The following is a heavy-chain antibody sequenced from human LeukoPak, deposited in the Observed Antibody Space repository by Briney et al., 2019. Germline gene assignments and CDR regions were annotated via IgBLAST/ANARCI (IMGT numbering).Heavy chain of an antibody. Sequence: ASVKVSCKASGYTFTSYDINWVRQATGQGLEWMGWMNPNSGNTGYAQKFQGRVTMTRNTSISTAYMELSSLRSEDTAVYYCQGGARGLFYYYGMDVWGQGTTVTVSS. D-gene: IGHD3-10*01. J-gene: IGHJ6*02. V-gene: IGHV1-8*01. CDR1: GYTFTSYD. CDR3: QGGARGLFYYYGMDV. CDR2: MNPNSGNT.